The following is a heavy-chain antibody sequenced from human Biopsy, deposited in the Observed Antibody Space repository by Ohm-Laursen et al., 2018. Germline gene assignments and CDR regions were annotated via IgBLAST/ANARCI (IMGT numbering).Heavy chain of an antibody. CDR2: IFYSANT. CDR3: ARLGSGDYFPTFFDF. V-gene: IGHV4-31*03. D-gene: IGHD5-12*01. Sequence: QTLTLTCTFSGFSLSTSGMCVSWIRHHPGKGLEWIGNIFYSANTYYNPSLKSRVTISVDTSKNQFSLKLSSVTAADTAVYYCARLGSGDYFPTFFDFWGQGALVTVSS. CDR1: GFSLSTSGMC. J-gene: IGHJ4*02.